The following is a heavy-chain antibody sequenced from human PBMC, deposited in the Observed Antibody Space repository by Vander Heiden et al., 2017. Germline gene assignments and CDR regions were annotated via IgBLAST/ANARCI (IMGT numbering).Heavy chain of an antibody. CDR1: GSTFSNFG. J-gene: IGHJ4*02. CDR2: ISYDGTQT. CDR3: AKDLGLRAFFPRSPQF. V-gene: IGHV3-30*18. Sequence: QVQLVESGGGVVQPGRSLRLSCAASGSTFSNFGIHWVRQAPGKGLEWVAVISYDGTQTYYADSVKGRFTISRDNSKNTVFLQMRGLISEDTAVYYCAKDLGLRAFFPRSPQFWGQGTLVTVSS. D-gene: IGHD3-3*02.